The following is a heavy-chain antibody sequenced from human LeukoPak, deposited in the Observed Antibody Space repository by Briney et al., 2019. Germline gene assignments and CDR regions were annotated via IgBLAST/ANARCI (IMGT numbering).Heavy chain of an antibody. CDR3: TRELPREVTLDY. CDR1: GFEFIGYG. CDR2: INTDGSST. D-gene: IGHD2-21*02. Sequence: GGSLRLSCAASGFEFIGYGMQWVRQAPGKGLVWVSRINTDGSSTSYADSVKGRFTVSRDNAKNTLFLQVNSLRAEDTAVYFCTRELPREVTLDYWGQGTPVTVSS. J-gene: IGHJ4*01. V-gene: IGHV3-74*01.